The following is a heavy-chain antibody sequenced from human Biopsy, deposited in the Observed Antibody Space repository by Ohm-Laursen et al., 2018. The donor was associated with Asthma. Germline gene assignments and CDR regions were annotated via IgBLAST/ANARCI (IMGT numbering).Heavy chain of an antibody. CDR3: ARAPYSDAIDS. V-gene: IGHV1-2*04. Sequence: SSVKVSCKGSRDIFSSYGFSWVRQAPGQGLEWMGWISLNTGDANLAQKFRGWVTMTRDTSISTAYLVLSGLKSHDTAVYYCARAPYSDAIDSWGQGTLVAVSS. CDR1: RDIFSSYG. J-gene: IGHJ4*02. D-gene: IGHD1-26*01. CDR2: ISLNTGDA.